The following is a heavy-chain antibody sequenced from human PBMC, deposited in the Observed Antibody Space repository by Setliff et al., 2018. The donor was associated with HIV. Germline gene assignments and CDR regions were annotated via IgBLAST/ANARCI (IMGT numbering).Heavy chain of an antibody. CDR2: INYSGTT. D-gene: IGHD6-13*01. Sequence: PSETLSLTCAVYGGSFSDYQWSWVRQSPGKGLEWIGQINYSGTTRYNPSLRSRVSMSVDTSKSQFSLKLRSVTAADTAVYFCARGYSTAFFHEFFDYWGQGTLVTVSS. V-gene: IGHV4-34*01. CDR3: ARGYSTAFFHEFFDY. CDR1: GGSFSDYQ. J-gene: IGHJ4*02.